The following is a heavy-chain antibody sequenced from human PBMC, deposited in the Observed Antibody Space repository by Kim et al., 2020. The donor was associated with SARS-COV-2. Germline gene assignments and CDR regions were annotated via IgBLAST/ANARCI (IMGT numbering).Heavy chain of an antibody. CDR3: ARSAVAVTGGGFGY. CDR2: TYYRSKWYN. D-gene: IGHD6-19*01. CDR1: GDSVSSNSAS. J-gene: IGHJ4*02. Sequence: TLSLTCAISGDSVSSNSASWHWIRQSPSRGLEWLGRTYYRSKWYNEFAVSVKSRITINPDTSKNQFSLQLNSVSPEDTAVYYCARSAVAVTGGGFGYWGQGTLVTVSS. V-gene: IGHV6-1*01.